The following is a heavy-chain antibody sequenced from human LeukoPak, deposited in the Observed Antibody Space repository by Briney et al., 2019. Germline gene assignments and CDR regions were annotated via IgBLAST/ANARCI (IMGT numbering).Heavy chain of an antibody. CDR2: IYPGDSDT. CDR1: GYSFTSYW. J-gene: IGHJ5*02. Sequence: GESLKISCKGSGYSFTSYWIGWVRQMPGKGLEWMGIIYPGDSDTRYSPSFQGQVTISADKSISTAYLQWSSLKASDTAMYYCARQTMSAAAGTTSVSVGFDPWGQGTLVTVSS. D-gene: IGHD6-13*01. V-gene: IGHV5-51*01. CDR3: ARQTMSAAAGTTSVSVGFDP.